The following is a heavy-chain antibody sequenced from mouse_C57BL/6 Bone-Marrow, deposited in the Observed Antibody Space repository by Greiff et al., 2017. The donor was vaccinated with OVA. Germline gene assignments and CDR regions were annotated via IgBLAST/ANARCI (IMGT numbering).Heavy chain of an antibody. CDR2: ISDGGSYT. D-gene: IGHD2-5*01. J-gene: IGHJ4*01. Sequence: EVKLQESGGGLVKPGGSLKLSCAASGFTFSSYAMSWVRQTPEKRLEWVATISDGGSYTYYPDNVKGRFTISRDNAKNNLYLQMSHLKSEDTAMYYCAREGAYYSNYRYAMDYWGQGTSVTVSS. CDR1: GFTFSSYA. V-gene: IGHV5-4*01. CDR3: AREGAYYSNYRYAMDY.